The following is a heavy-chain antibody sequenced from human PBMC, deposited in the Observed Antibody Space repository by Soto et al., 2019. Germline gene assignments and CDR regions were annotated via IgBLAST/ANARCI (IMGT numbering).Heavy chain of an antibody. CDR3: ARIYTFGGVNTFDI. CDR1: GFTFSAYW. Sequence: VQLVESGGGLVQPGGSPRLSCAASGFTFSAYWMSWVRQAPGKGLEWVANINQDGSEKYYVDSVKGRFTISRDNAKNSLYLQMYSLSAEDTTVCSCARIYTFGGVNTFDIWGQGTMVTVYS. V-gene: IGHV3-7*01. CDR2: INQDGSEK. D-gene: IGHD3-16*01. J-gene: IGHJ3*02.